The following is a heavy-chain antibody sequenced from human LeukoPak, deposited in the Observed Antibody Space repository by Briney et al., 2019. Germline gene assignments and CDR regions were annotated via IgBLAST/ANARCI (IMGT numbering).Heavy chain of an antibody. CDR1: GFTFSSYA. Sequence: GSLRLSCAASGFTFSSYAMSWVRQPPGKGLEWIGEINHSGSTNYNPSLKSRVTISVDTSKNQFSLKLSSVTAADTAVYYCARKQWLVLDYWGQGTLVTVSS. V-gene: IGHV4-34*01. J-gene: IGHJ4*02. D-gene: IGHD6-19*01. CDR3: ARKQWLVLDY. CDR2: INHSGST.